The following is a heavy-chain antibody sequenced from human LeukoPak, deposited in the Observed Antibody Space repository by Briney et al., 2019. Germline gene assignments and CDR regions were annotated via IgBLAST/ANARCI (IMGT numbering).Heavy chain of an antibody. Sequence: ASVKVSCKASGYTFTSYYMHWVRQAPGQGLEWMGWINPNSGGTNYAQKFQGRVTMTRDTSISTAYMELSRLRSDDTAVYYCARDPKRSIAARGSTNWFDPWGQGTLVTVSS. V-gene: IGHV1-2*02. J-gene: IGHJ5*02. D-gene: IGHD6-6*01. CDR1: GYTFTSYY. CDR3: ARDPKRSIAARGSTNWFDP. CDR2: INPNSGGT.